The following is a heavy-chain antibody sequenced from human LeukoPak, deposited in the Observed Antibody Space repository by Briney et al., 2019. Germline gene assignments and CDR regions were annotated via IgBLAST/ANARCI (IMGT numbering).Heavy chain of an antibody. D-gene: IGHD3-10*01. CDR3: ARVRGITMVRGVITYYYYYGMDV. J-gene: IGHJ6*02. Sequence: SETLSLTCAVYGGSFSGYYWSWIRQPPGKGLEWIGEINHSGSTNYNPSLESRVTISVDTSKNQFSLKLSSVTAADTAVYYCARVRGITMVRGVITYYYYYGMDVWGQGTTVTVSS. CDR2: INHSGST. CDR1: GGSFSGYY. V-gene: IGHV4-34*01.